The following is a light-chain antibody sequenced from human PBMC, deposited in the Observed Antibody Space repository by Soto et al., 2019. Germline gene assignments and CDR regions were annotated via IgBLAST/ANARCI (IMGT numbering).Light chain of an antibody. Sequence: AIRMTQSPSSFSASTGDRVTITCRASQDISSYLAWYQQKVGKAPKLLIYAAATLQSGAPSRFSGSGSGTDFTLTFSRLQSEDFATYYCQQYFSYPYTVGQRTKLEI. V-gene: IGKV1-8*01. J-gene: IGKJ2*01. CDR1: QDISSY. CDR2: AAA. CDR3: QQYFSYPYT.